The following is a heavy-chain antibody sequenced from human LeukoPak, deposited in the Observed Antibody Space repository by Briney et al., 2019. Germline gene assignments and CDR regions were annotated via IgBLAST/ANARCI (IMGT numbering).Heavy chain of an antibody. D-gene: IGHD5-18*01. J-gene: IGHJ4*02. Sequence: PGRSLRLSCAASGFTFGSYGMHWVRQAPGKGLEWVAVISYDGSNKYYADSVKGRFTISRDNSKNTLYLQMNSLRAEDTAVYYCAKGGAMEDWGQGTLVTVSS. CDR2: ISYDGSNK. CDR3: AKGGAMED. V-gene: IGHV3-30*18. CDR1: GFTFGSYG.